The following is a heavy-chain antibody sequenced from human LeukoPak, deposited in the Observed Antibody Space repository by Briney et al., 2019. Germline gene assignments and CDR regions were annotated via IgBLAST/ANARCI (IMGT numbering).Heavy chain of an antibody. D-gene: IGHD3-10*01. J-gene: IGHJ4*02. CDR2: IIPILGMA. Sequence: SVKVSCKASGGTFSSYAISWVRQAPGQGLEWMGRIIPILGMANYAQKFQGRVTITADKSTSTAYMELSSLRSEDTAVYYCARDGVYGSGRTNWGQGTLVTVSS. CDR3: ARDGVYGSGRTN. CDR1: GGTFSSYA. V-gene: IGHV1-69*04.